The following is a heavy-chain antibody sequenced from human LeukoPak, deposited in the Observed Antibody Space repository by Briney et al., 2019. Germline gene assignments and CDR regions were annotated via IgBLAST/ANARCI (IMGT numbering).Heavy chain of an antibody. V-gene: IGHV4-59*01. J-gene: IGHJ5*02. CDR3: ARYGLGGRGYDSSGSWFDP. D-gene: IGHD3-22*01. Sequence: PSETLSLTCTVSGGSISSYYWSWIRQPPGKGLEWIGYIYYSGSTNYNPSLKSRVTISVDTSKNQFSLKLSSVTAADTAVYYCARYGLGGRGYDSSGSWFDPWGQGTLVTVSS. CDR2: IYYSGST. CDR1: GGSISSYY.